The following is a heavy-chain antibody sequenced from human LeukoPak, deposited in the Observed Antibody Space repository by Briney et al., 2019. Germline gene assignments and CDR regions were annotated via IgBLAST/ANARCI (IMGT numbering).Heavy chain of an antibody. CDR1: GFTVSSNY. D-gene: IGHD1-26*01. V-gene: IGHV3-66*01. Sequence: PGGSLRLSCAASGFTVSSNYMSWVRQAPGKGLEWVSVIYSGGSTYYADSVKGRFTISRDNSKNTLYLLMNSLRAEDTAVYYCASSDYYYGMDVWGQGTTVTVSS. J-gene: IGHJ6*02. CDR3: ASSDYYYGMDV. CDR2: IYSGGST.